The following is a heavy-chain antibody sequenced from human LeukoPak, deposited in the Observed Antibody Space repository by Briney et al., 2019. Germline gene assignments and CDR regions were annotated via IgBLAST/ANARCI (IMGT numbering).Heavy chain of an antibody. J-gene: IGHJ4*02. D-gene: IGHD6-13*01. CDR1: GFTFSSYA. CDR2: INGIGGST. CDR3: AKAQHSSIWGYFDY. Sequence: GGSLRLSCAASGFTFSSYAMSWVRQAPGKGLEWVSAINGIGGSTYYADSVKGRFIISRDNSKNTLYLQMNSLRAEDTAVFYCAKAQHSSIWGYFDYWGQGTLVTVSS. V-gene: IGHV3-23*01.